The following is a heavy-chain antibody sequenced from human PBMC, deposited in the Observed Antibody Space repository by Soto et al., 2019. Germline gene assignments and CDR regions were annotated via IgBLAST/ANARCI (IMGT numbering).Heavy chain of an antibody. J-gene: IGHJ3*02. V-gene: IGHV3-66*01. Sequence: PAGSLGLSCAASGFAFSSNYMRWVRQAPGKGLEWVSVIYSGGSTYYADSVKGRFTISRDNSKNTLYLQMNSLRAEDTAVYYCATKGPYCSGGSCYVFAFDIWGQGTMVTVSS. CDR3: ATKGPYCSGGSCYVFAFDI. CDR1: GFAFSSNY. CDR2: IYSGGST. D-gene: IGHD2-15*01.